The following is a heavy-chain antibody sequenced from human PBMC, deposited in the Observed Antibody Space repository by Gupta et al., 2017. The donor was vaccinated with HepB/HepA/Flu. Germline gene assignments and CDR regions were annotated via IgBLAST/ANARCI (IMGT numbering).Heavy chain of an antibody. Sequence: QVQLQESGPGLVKPSEPLSLTCTVSGGSISGNNWSWIRQPPGKGLEWIGWILNSGTTSYNPPLKSRVTISADTSKTQFSLKLKSVTAADTAVYYCARLHSAETSWGRGTLVTVSS. V-gene: IGHV4-4*08. CDR1: GGSISGNN. CDR2: ILNSGTT. D-gene: IGHD6-25*01. J-gene: IGHJ4*02. CDR3: ARLHSAETS.